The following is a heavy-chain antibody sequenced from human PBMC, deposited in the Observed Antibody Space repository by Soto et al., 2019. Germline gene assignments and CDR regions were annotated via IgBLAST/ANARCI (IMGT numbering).Heavy chain of an antibody. J-gene: IGHJ6*02. CDR3: ARQYYYGSGSLVYYGMDV. CDR2: IYYSGST. V-gene: IGHV4-59*08. Sequence: SETLSLTCTVSGGSISSYYWSWIRQPPGKGLEWIGYIYYSGSTNYNPSLKSRVNISVDKSKNQFSLKLSSVTAADAAVYYCARQYYYGSGSLVYYGMDVWGQGTTVTVSS. CDR1: GGSISSYY. D-gene: IGHD3-10*01.